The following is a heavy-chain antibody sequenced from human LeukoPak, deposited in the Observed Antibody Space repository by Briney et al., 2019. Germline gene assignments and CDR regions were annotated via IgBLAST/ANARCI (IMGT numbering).Heavy chain of an antibody. V-gene: IGHV3-23*01. CDR2: ISGSGIST. Sequence: GGSLRLSCAASGFTFSSYAMTWVRQGPGKGLEWVSTISGSGISTYYADSVKGRFTTSRDKSRDTLYLQMNSLRAEDTALYYCVKGDNNILTGYYNSFDYWGQGTLVTVSS. D-gene: IGHD3-9*01. CDR1: GFTFSSYA. J-gene: IGHJ4*02. CDR3: VKGDNNILTGYYNSFDY.